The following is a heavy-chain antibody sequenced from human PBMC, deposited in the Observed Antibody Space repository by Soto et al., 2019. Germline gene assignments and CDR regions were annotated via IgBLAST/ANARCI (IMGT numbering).Heavy chain of an antibody. J-gene: IGHJ4*02. V-gene: IGHV1-69*02. CDR2: IIPILGIA. CDR3: AGSIAEAGIVDY. Sequence: SVKVSCKASGGTFSSYTISWVRQAPGQGLEWMGRIIPILGIANYAQKFQGRVTTTADKSTSTAYMELSSLRSEDTAVYYCAGSIAEAGIVDYWGQGTLVTVSS. CDR1: GGTFSSYT. D-gene: IGHD6-13*01.